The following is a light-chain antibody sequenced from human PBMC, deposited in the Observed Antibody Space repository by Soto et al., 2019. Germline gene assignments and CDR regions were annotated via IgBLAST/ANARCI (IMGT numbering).Light chain of an antibody. CDR1: QSLLHSNGYNY. CDR3: MQALQTPLT. V-gene: IGKV2-28*01. Sequence: DIVMTQSPLSLPVTPGEPASISCRSSQSLLHSNGYNYLDWYLQKPGQSPQLLIYLGSNRASGVPDRFSGSGSGTDLTLKISRVEAEDVGVYYCMQALQTPLTFGGGTKV. CDR2: LGS. J-gene: IGKJ4*01.